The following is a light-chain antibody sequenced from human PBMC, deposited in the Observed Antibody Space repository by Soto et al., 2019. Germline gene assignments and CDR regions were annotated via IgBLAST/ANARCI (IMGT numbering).Light chain of an antibody. J-gene: IGKJ3*01. V-gene: IGKV2-28*01. CDR1: PSLLHCDGDNY. CDR2: LVS. CDR3: MQTLQTPYT. Sequence: DFGVAPSPLSLPVTPGEPASLSCKSSPSLLHCDGDNYLEWYVQKAGQSPQLLIYLVSHRASGVPDRLSGSGSGTDFTLKISKVEADDVGVYYCMQTLQTPYTFGPGTKVEIK.